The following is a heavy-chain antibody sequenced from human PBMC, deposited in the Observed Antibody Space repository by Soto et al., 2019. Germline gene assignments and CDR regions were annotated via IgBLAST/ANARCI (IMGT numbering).Heavy chain of an antibody. Sequence: QVQLQQWGAGLLKPSETLSLTCAVYGGSFSGYYWSWIRQPPGKGLEWIGEINHSGSTNYNPSLKSRVTISVDTSKNQFSLKLSSVTAADTAVYYCARSRFVVVTAIRSYYYGMDVWGQGTTVTVSS. D-gene: IGHD2-21*02. CDR1: GGSFSGYY. CDR3: ARSRFVVVTAIRSYYYGMDV. V-gene: IGHV4-34*01. CDR2: INHSGST. J-gene: IGHJ6*02.